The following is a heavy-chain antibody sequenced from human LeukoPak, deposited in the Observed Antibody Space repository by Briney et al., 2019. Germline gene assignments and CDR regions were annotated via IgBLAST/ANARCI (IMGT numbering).Heavy chain of an antibody. J-gene: IGHJ4*02. CDR3: AREGGPYRPLDY. CDR1: GGSISNTKW. CDR2: VDLLGRN. Sequence: PSETLSLTCGVSGGSISNTKWWTWVRQPPGRGLGWIGEVDLLGRNNYKPSLKSRVAISLDKSENHISLWLTSVTAADTAVYYCAREGGPYRPLDYSGQGTLVTVSS. V-gene: IGHV4-4*02.